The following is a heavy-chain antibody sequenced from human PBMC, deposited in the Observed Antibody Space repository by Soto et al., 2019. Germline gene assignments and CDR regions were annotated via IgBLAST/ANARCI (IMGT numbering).Heavy chain of an antibody. Sequence: SETLSLTCTVSNGSISSYYWSWIRQPPGKGLEWIGYISYSGSTSYNPSLKSRVTISVDTSKNQFSLKLTSVTAADTAVYYCARDKITGLFDYWGQGTLVTVSS. CDR1: NGSISSYY. V-gene: IGHV4-59*12. D-gene: IGHD2-8*02. CDR3: ARDKITGLFDY. CDR2: ISYSGST. J-gene: IGHJ4*02.